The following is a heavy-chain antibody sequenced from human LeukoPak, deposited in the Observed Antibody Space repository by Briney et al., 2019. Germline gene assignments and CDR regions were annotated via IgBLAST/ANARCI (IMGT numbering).Heavy chain of an antibody. CDR3: ARSGQYSSGWSDY. J-gene: IGHJ4*02. CDR2: ISYDGSNK. D-gene: IGHD6-19*01. V-gene: IGHV3-30*04. CDR1: GLTLSIYA. Sequence: GGSLRLACAASGLTLSIYAMHWVRQAPGKGLEWVAVISYDGSNKYYADSVKGRLTISRDNSKNTLYLQMNSLRAEDTAVYYCARSGQYSSGWSDYWGQGTLVTVSS.